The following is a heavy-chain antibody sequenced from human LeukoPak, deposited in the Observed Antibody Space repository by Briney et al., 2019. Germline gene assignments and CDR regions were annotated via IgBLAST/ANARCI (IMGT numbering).Heavy chain of an antibody. CDR1: GYSISSGYY. Sequence: PSETLSLTCTVSGYSISSGYYWGWIRQPAGKGLEWIGRIYTSGSTNYNPSLKSRVTMSVDTSKNQFSLKLSSVTAADTAVYYCARGRYYYDSSGYRYLDYWGQGTLVTVSS. D-gene: IGHD3-22*01. J-gene: IGHJ4*02. CDR2: IYTSGST. CDR3: ARGRYYYDSSGYRYLDY. V-gene: IGHV4-4*07.